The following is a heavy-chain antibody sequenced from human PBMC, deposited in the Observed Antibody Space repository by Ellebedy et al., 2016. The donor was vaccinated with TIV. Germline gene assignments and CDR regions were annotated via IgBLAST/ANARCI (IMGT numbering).Heavy chain of an antibody. D-gene: IGHD3-3*01. CDR2: IKNDGSST. J-gene: IGHJ4*02. Sequence: GESLKISXAASGFTFSSYWMHWVRQAPGKGLVLVSRIKNDGSSTNYADSVKGRFTISRDNSKNTLYLQMNSLRAEDTAVYYCARDAPLFFGVVTAYYFDYWGQGTLVTVSS. V-gene: IGHV3-74*01. CDR3: ARDAPLFFGVVTAYYFDY. CDR1: GFTFSSYW.